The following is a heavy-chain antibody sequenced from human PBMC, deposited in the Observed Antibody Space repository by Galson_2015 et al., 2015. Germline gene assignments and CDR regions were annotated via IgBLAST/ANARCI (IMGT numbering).Heavy chain of an antibody. V-gene: IGHV1-69*13. CDR1: GGTFSSYA. CDR2: IIPIFGTA. Sequence: SVKVSCKASGGTFSSYAISWVRQAPGQGLEWMGGIIPIFGTANYAQKFQGRVTITADESPITAYMELRSLRSEDTAVYYCASRITGTTYGMDVSGQGTTVTVSS. J-gene: IGHJ6*02. CDR3: ASRITGTTYGMDV. D-gene: IGHD1-7*01.